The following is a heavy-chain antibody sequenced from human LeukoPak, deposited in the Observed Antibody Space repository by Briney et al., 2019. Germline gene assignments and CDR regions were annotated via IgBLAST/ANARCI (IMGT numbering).Heavy chain of an antibody. Sequence: GGSLRLSCAASGFTFSSYWMSWVRQAPGKGLEWVANKKQDGSEKYYVDSVKGRFTISRDNAKNSLYLQMNSLRAEDTAVYYCARGELTGRYCGGDCYSGVLDYWGQGTLVTVSS. J-gene: IGHJ4*02. CDR1: GFTFSSYW. CDR3: ARGELTGRYCGGDCYSGVLDY. CDR2: KKQDGSEK. D-gene: IGHD2-21*02. V-gene: IGHV3-7*01.